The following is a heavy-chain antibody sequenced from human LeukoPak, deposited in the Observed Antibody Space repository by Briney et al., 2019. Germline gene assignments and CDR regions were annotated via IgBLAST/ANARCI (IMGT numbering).Heavy chain of an antibody. V-gene: IGHV1-46*01. D-gene: IGHD5-18*01. CDR1: GYTFTSYY. Sequence: ASVKVSCKASGYTFTSYYMHWVRQAPGQGLEWMGIINPSGGSTGYAQKFQGRVAMTRDTSTSTVYMELSSLRSEDTAVYYCAMSVDTAMATQYYLDYWGQGTLVTVSS. CDR2: INPSGGST. J-gene: IGHJ4*02. CDR3: AMSVDTAMATQYYLDY.